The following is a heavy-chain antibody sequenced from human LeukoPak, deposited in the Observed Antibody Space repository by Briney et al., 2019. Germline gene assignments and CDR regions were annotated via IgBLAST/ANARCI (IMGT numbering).Heavy chain of an antibody. CDR3: AKDGGFYGENFDY. D-gene: IGHD4-17*01. J-gene: IGHJ4*02. V-gene: IGHV3-30*18. Sequence: GGSLRLSCAASGFTFRNYGMHWVRQAPGKGLQWVAVMLYDGGNKYYADSVKGRFTISRDNSKNTLFLQMNSLRADDTAVFYCAKDGGFYGENFDYWGQGTLVTVSS. CDR1: GFTFRNYG. CDR2: MLYDGGNK.